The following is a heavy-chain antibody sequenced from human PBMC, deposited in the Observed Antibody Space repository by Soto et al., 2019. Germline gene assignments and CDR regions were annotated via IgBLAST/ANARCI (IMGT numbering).Heavy chain of an antibody. V-gene: IGHV5-51*03. D-gene: IGHD3-9*01. J-gene: IGHJ4*02. CDR1: GYSFTSYW. Sequence: EVQLVQSGAEVKKPGESLKIACKGSGYSFTSYWIGWVRQMPGKGLEWMGSIYRGDSDTTYSPSCQSQVTIAADKAISAASLQWSSLKPSDKAMYYSARTGVGNILTGQPDYWGQGPLVTVSS. CDR3: ARTGVGNILTGQPDY. CDR2: IYRGDSDT.